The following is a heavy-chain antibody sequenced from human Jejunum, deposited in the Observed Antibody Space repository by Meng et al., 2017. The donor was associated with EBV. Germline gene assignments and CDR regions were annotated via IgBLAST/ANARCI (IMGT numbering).Heavy chain of an antibody. CDR2: ISGTGGST. Sequence: VEVVVSGGRLLNPGGSLRMSCSTSGVTFSDFYMTWIRQAPGKVLEWVSYISGTGGSTYYADSVKGRFTASRDNSKNTLYLQMNSLRADDTAVYYCVRDGYNYTPFDYWGQGTLVTVSS. CDR3: VRDGYNYTPFDY. J-gene: IGHJ4*02. CDR1: GVTFSDFY. D-gene: IGHD5-24*01. V-gene: IGHV3-11*01.